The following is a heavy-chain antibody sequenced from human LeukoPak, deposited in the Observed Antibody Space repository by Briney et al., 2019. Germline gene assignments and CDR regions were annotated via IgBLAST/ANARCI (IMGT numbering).Heavy chain of an antibody. D-gene: IGHD1-26*01. J-gene: IGHJ6*03. Sequence: SGTLSLTCAVYGGSFSGYYWSWICQPPGKGLEWIGEINHSGSTNYNPSLKSRVTISVDTSKNQFSLKLSSVTAADTAFYYCASQGHHGKIVGTTLSYFYMDVWGKGTTVTVSS. CDR2: INHSGST. CDR3: ASQGHHGKIVGTTLSYFYMDV. V-gene: IGHV4-34*01. CDR1: GGSFSGYY.